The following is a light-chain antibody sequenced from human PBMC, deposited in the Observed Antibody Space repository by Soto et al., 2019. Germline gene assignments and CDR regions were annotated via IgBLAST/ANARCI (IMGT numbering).Light chain of an antibody. CDR3: HQYDNWPPTWT. J-gene: IGKJ1*01. CDR2: SAS. V-gene: IGKV3-15*01. Sequence: EIVMTQSPATLSVSPGERATLSCRASQSISTKLAWYQQKPGQAPRVLIYSASTRATGIPARFSGSGSGTEFTLTFSSLQSEDFAIYYCHQYDNWPPTWTFGQGTKVDIK. CDR1: QSISTK.